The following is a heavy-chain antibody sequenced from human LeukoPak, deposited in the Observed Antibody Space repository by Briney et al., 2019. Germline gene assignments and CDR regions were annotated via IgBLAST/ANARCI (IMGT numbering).Heavy chain of an antibody. V-gene: IGHV4-30-4*01. CDR3: ARTSRLLWFGELLPPYFDY. J-gene: IGHJ4*02. D-gene: IGHD3-10*01. Sequence: SQTLSLTYTVSGGSISSGDYYSSWIRQPPGNGLEWIVYIYYSGSTYYNPSLKSRVTISVDTSKNQFSLKLSSVTAADTAVYYCARTSRLLWFGELLPPYFDYWGQGTPVTVSS. CDR1: GGSISSGDYY. CDR2: IYYSGST.